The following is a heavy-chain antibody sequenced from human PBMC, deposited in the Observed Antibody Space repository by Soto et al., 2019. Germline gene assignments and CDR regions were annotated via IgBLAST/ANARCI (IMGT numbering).Heavy chain of an antibody. CDR3: ARDGRRREVRGVIKGFDY. Sequence: GGSLRLSCAASGFTFSSYAMHWVRQAPGKGLEWVAVISYDGSNKYYADSVKGRFTISRDNSKNTLYLQMNSLRAEDTAVYYCARDGRRREVRGVIKGFDYWGQGTLVTVSS. CDR2: ISYDGSNK. D-gene: IGHD3-10*01. CDR1: GFTFSSYA. V-gene: IGHV3-30-3*01. J-gene: IGHJ4*02.